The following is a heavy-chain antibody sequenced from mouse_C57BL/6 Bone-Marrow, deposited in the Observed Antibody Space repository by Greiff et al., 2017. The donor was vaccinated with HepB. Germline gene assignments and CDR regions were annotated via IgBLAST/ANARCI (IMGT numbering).Heavy chain of an antibody. CDR2: ISSGGSYT. J-gene: IGHJ3*01. D-gene: IGHD1-1*01. Sequence: EVMLVESGGDLVKPGGSLKLSCAASGFTFSSYGMSWVRQTPDKRLEWVATISSGGSYTYYPDSVKGRFTISRDNAKNTLYLQMSSLKSEDTAMYYCASLGSSQFAYWGQGTLVTVSA. CDR1: GFTFSSYG. CDR3: ASLGSSQFAY. V-gene: IGHV5-6*01.